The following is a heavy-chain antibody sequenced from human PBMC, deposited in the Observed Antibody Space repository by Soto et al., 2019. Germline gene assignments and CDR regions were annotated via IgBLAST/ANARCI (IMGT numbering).Heavy chain of an antibody. CDR2: IISNVGTA. Sequence: RAAGGTFSSRAINWGRQAPGQGVQGLGGIISNVGTANYAQKFQGRVTITADESTSTAYMELSSLRSEDTAVYYCARDDPMDSGYDYPYYYYGMDVWGQGTTVTVSS. CDR1: GGTFSSRA. J-gene: IGHJ6*02. CDR3: ARDDPMDSGYDYPYYYYGMDV. D-gene: IGHD5-12*01. V-gene: IGHV1-69*01.